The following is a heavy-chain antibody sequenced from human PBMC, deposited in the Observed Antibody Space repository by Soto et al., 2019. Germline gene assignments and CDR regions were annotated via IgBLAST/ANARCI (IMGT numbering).Heavy chain of an antibody. D-gene: IGHD1-26*01. CDR1: GYIFTSYG. V-gene: IGHV1-18*01. J-gene: IGHJ4*02. CDR2: ISAYNGDT. CDR3: ARDGVGARPFDS. Sequence: ASVKVSCKASGYIFTSYGISWVRQAPGQGLEWMGWISAYNGDTNYPQNLQGRVTLTTDTSTNTADMELRSLRSDDTAVYYCARDGVGARPFDSWGQGTLVTVSS.